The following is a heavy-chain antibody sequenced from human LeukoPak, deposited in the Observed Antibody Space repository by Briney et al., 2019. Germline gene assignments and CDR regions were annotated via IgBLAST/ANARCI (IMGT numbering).Heavy chain of an antibody. Sequence: KPSETLSLTCTVSCGSISSYYWSWIRQPPGKGLEWIGYIYYSGSTNYNPSLKSRVTISVDTSKNQFSLKLSSVTAADTAVYYCARGGYVGAFDIWGQGTMVTVSS. CDR1: CGSISSYY. CDR2: IYYSGST. CDR3: ARGGYVGAFDI. D-gene: IGHD3-10*01. V-gene: IGHV4-59*01. J-gene: IGHJ3*02.